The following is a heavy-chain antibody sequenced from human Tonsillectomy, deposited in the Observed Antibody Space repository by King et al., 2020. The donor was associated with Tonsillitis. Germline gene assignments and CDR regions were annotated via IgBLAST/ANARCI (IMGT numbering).Heavy chain of an antibody. CDR3: ARNYYCDY. Sequence: QLVQSGGGVVQPGRSLRLSCAASGFTFSSYGMHWVRQAPGQGLEWVAVILYDGSNKYYADSVKGRFTISRDNSKNTLYLQMNSLRAEDTAVYYCARNYYCDYWGQGTVVTVSS. CDR1: GFTFSSYG. J-gene: IGHJ4*02. V-gene: IGHV3-33*05. CDR2: ILYDGSNK.